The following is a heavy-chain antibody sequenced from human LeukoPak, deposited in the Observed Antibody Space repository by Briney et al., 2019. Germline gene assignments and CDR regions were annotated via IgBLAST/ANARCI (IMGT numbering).Heavy chain of an antibody. D-gene: IGHD1-26*01. CDR1: GFSFSSYA. CDR3: ARDLVIFNGVLRELRYYFDY. V-gene: IGHV3-23*01. J-gene: IGHJ4*02. CDR2: ISASGGST. Sequence: GGSLRLSCSASGFSFSSYAMSWVRQAPGKGLEWVSGISASGGSTSYVDSVKGRFTISRDYAKNSLYLQMNSLRAEDTAVYYCARDLVIFNGVLRELRYYFDYWGQGTLVTVSS.